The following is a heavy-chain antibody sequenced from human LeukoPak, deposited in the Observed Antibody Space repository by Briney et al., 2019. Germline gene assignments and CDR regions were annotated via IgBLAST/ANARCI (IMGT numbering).Heavy chain of an antibody. Sequence: GGSLRLSCAASGFTVITNDMTWVRQAPGKGREWVSVLYSDGNTKYADSVQGRFTISRDNSKNTLYLEMHSLSPDDTAVYYCARGVEPLAANTLAYWGQGTLVTVSS. CDR2: LYSDGNT. D-gene: IGHD1-14*01. V-gene: IGHV3-53*01. J-gene: IGHJ4*02. CDR1: GFTVITND. CDR3: ARGVEPLAANTLAY.